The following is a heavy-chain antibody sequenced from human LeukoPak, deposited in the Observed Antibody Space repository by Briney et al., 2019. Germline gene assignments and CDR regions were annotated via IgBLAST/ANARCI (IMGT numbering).Heavy chain of an antibody. CDR3: ARERRGNQYSTCDY. Sequence: GSSVKVSCKASGGTFSSYAISWVRQAPGQGLEWMGWISAYNGNTNYAQKLQGRVTMTTDTSTSTAYMELRSLRSDDTAVYYCARERRGNQYSTCDYWGQGTLVTVSS. CDR1: GGTFSSYA. J-gene: IGHJ4*02. V-gene: IGHV1-18*01. D-gene: IGHD1-14*01. CDR2: ISAYNGNT.